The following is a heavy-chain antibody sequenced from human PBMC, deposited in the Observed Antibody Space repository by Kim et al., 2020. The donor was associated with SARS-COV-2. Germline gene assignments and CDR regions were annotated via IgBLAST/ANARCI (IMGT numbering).Heavy chain of an antibody. CDR2: VSLDGGRN. J-gene: IGHJ4*01. V-gene: IGHV3-30*03. CDR1: GFTFSHYA. D-gene: IGHD2-21*02. CDR3: VRDVGGEFFGTAVDDYF. Sequence: GGSLRLSCSAYGFTFSHYAIHWLRQAPGKGLEWVAVVSLDGGRNYYPDAVQGRFTISRDHSTNTVHLQMSVLSLEDTAVYYCVRDVGGEFFGTAVDDYF.